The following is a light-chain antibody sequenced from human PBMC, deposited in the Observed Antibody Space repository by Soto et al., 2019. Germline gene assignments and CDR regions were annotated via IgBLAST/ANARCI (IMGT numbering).Light chain of an antibody. V-gene: IGLV2-14*01. CDR1: SIDVGAYNY. CDR2: GVT. J-gene: IGLJ1*01. Sequence: SALTQPASVSGSPGHSITISCTGTSIDVGAYNYVSWYLQYPGKAPKLLIYGVTNRPSGVSDRFSGSKSGNTASLTISGLQAEDETDYYCSSYARGSTYVFGTGTKVTVL. CDR3: SSYARGSTYV.